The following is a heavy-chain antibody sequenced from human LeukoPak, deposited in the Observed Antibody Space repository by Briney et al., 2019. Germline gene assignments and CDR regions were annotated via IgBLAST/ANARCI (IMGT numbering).Heavy chain of an antibody. J-gene: IGHJ4*02. V-gene: IGHV3-30*03. CDR2: ISYDVGKK. D-gene: IGHD3-10*01. Sequence: QPGGSLRLSCAASGFTFSSYGMHWVRQAPGKGREWVAVISYDVGKKYYADSVKGRFTISRDNSKNTLYLQMNSLRAEDTAVYYCARPLKANAGYFDFWGQGTLVTVSS. CDR1: GFTFSSYG. CDR3: ARPLKANAGYFDF.